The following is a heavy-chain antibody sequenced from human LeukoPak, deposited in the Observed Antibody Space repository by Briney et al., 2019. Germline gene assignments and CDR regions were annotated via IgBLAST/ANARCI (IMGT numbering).Heavy chain of an antibody. V-gene: IGHV4-59*12. CDR2: IYYSGST. J-gene: IGHJ4*02. CDR1: GGSISSYY. CDR3: ARGLSSGYSFDY. Sequence: PSERLSLTCTVSGGSISSYYWSWIRQPPGKGLEWIGYIYYSGSTNYNPSLKSRVTISVDTSKNQFSLKLSSVTAADTAVYYCARGLSSGYSFDYWGQGTLVTVSS. D-gene: IGHD3-22*01.